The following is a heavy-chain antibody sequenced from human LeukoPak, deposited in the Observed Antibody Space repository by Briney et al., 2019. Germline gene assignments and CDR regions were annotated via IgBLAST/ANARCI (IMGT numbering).Heavy chain of an antibody. CDR3: ARVSTNMVRGFDP. Sequence: PSETLSLTCTVSGYSITSGYYWGWIRQPPGKGLEWIGSIYHTGSTYYNPSLKSRVTISVDTSKNQFSLNLSSVTAADTAVYYCARVSTNMVRGFDPWGQGTLVTVSS. J-gene: IGHJ5*02. CDR2: IYHTGST. V-gene: IGHV4-38-2*02. CDR1: GYSITSGYY. D-gene: IGHD3-10*01.